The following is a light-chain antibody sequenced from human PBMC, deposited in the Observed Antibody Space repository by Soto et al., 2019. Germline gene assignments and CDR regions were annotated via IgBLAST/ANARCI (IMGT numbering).Light chain of an antibody. CDR1: QSVSSY. Sequence: EIELTQSPATLSLCPGERATISCRASQSVSSYLAWYQQKPGQAPRLLIYDASNRATGIPARFSGSGSGTDFTLTISSLEPEDFAVYYCQHRSNWPIFTFGPGTKVEIK. CDR3: QHRSNWPIFT. V-gene: IGKV3-11*01. J-gene: IGKJ3*01. CDR2: DAS.